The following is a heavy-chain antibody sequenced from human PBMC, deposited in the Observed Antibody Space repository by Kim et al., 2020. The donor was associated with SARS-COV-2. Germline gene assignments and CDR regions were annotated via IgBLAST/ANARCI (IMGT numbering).Heavy chain of an antibody. CDR3: ARGAGTVGIAAPFDP. J-gene: IGHJ5*02. CDR2: INHSGST. D-gene: IGHD6-13*01. Sequence: SETLSLTCAVYGGSFSGYYWSWIRQPPGKGLEWIGEINHSGSTNYNPSLKSRVTISVDTSKNQFSLKLSSVTAADTAVYYCARGAGTVGIAAPFDPWGQGTLVTVSS. CDR1: GGSFSGYY. V-gene: IGHV4-34*01.